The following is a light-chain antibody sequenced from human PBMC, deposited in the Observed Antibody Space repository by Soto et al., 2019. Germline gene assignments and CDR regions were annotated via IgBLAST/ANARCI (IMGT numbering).Light chain of an antibody. Sequence: QSALTQPPSASGSPGQSVTISCTGTGSDVGDYNYVSWYQQHPGKAPKLMIYEVSKRPSGVPDRFSGSKSGNTASLTVSVLQAEDEANYYCSSYTGSSYVFGTGTKLTVL. J-gene: IGLJ1*01. CDR2: EVS. V-gene: IGLV2-8*01. CDR1: GSDVGDYNY. CDR3: SSYTGSSYV.